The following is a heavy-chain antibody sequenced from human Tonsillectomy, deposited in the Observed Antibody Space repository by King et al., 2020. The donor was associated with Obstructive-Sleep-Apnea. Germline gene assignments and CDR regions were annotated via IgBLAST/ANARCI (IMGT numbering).Heavy chain of an antibody. CDR1: GGSISSSVYY. Sequence: LQLQESGPGLVKPSETLSLTCTVSGGSISSSVYYWAWIRQPPGEGLEWIGSVYSSGSTNYNPSLKSRVTVSIDTSKNQFSLKLSSVTAADTAVYYCAREHRIQLWLPIDYWGQGTLVTVSS. J-gene: IGHJ4*02. CDR3: AREHRIQLWLPIDY. V-gene: IGHV4-39*07. D-gene: IGHD5-18*01. CDR2: VYSSGST.